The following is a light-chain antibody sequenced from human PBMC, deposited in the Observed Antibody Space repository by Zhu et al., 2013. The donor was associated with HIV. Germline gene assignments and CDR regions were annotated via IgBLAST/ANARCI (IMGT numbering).Light chain of an antibody. V-gene: IGLV1-40*01. CDR2: GNT. J-gene: IGLJ2*01. CDR1: SSNIGAGYD. Sequence: QSVLTQPPSVSGAPGQRVTIPCTGSSSNIGAGYDVHWYQQLPGTAPKLLIYGNTNRPSGVPDRFSASKSGTSASLAISGLQAEDEATYYCQSYDRGLSGSVVFGGGTKVTVL. CDR3: QSYDRGLSGSVV.